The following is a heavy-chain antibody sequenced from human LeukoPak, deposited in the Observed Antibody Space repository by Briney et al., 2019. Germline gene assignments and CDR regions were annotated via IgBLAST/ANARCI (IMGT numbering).Heavy chain of an antibody. Sequence: SETLSLTCTVSGGSISSYYWSWIRQPPGKGLEWIGYIYYSGSTNYNPSLKSRVTISVDTSKNQFSLKLSSVTAADTAVYYCARGYCTDGVCYIGPFDYWGQGTLVTVSS. J-gene: IGHJ4*02. CDR3: ARGYCTDGVCYIGPFDY. V-gene: IGHV4-59*01. CDR2: IYYSGST. CDR1: GGSISSYY. D-gene: IGHD2-8*01.